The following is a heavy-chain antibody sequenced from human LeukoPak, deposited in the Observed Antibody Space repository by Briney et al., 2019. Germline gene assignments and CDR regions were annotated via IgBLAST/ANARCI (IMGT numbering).Heavy chain of an antibody. CDR3: ARAFVVGATPHFDY. CDR1: GYTFTSYY. V-gene: IGHV1-46*01. Sequence: ASVKVSCKASGYTFTSYYMHWVRQAPGQGLEWMGILNPSSGSTSYAQKFQGRVTMTRDTSTSTVYMELNSLGSEDTAVYYCARAFVVGATPHFDYWGQGTLVTVSS. D-gene: IGHD1-26*01. J-gene: IGHJ4*02. CDR2: LNPSSGST.